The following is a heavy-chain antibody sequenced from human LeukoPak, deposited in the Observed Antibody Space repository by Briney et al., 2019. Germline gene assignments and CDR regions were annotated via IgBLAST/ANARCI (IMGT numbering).Heavy chain of an antibody. J-gene: IGHJ6*03. CDR2: IYYSGSA. D-gene: IGHD1-7*01. CDR1: GDSISSGGYS. V-gene: IGHV4-30-4*07. Sequence: PSETLSLTCAVSGDSISSGGYSWSWIRQPPGKGLEWIGYIYYSGSAYYNPSLKSQVTISVDTSKNQFSLRLSSVTAADTAVYYCARNSYYFYMDVWGKGTTVTVSS. CDR3: ARNSYYFYMDV.